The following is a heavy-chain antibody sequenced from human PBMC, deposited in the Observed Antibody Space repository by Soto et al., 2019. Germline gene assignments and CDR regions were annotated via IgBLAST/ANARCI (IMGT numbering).Heavy chain of an antibody. D-gene: IGHD3-3*01. V-gene: IGHV3-43*01. CDR3: AKDRWVPDTYYDFHFDY. J-gene: IGHJ4*02. CDR2: ISWDGGST. CDR1: GLTFDDYT. Sequence: EVQLVESGGVVVQPGGSLRLSCAASGLTFDDYTMHWVRQAPGKGLEWVSLISWDGGSTYYADSVKGRFTISRDNSKNSLYLQMSSLRTEDTALYYCAKDRWVPDTYYDFHFDYWGQGALVTVSS.